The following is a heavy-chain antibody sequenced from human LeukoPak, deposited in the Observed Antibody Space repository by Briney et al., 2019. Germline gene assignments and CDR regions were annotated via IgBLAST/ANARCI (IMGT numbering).Heavy chain of an antibody. Sequence: GRSLRLSCAASGFTFSSYGMHWVRQAPGKGLEWVAVISYDGSNKYYADSVKGQFTISRDNSKNTLYLQMNSLRAEDTCVYYCAKGSDYPDNWGQGTLVTVSS. J-gene: IGHJ4*02. CDR2: ISYDGSNK. CDR3: AKGSDYPDN. CDR1: GFTFSSYG. V-gene: IGHV3-30*18.